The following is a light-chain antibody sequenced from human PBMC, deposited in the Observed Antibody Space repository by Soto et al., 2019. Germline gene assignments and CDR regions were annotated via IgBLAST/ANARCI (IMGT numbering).Light chain of an antibody. CDR2: EVS. CDR3: YSFTSSNTYV. Sequence: QSVLTQPPSVSGSPGQSVAISCTGTSSDVGRYNRVSWYQQAPGTAPQVMIYEVSNRPSGVPDRFSGSKSGNTASLTISGLQPEDEADYYCYSFTSSNTYVFGTGTKLTVL. V-gene: IGLV2-18*02. CDR1: SSDVGRYNR. J-gene: IGLJ1*01.